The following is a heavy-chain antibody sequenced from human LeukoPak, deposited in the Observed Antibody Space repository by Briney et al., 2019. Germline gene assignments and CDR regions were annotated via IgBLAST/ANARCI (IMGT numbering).Heavy chain of an antibody. CDR2: ISGSGGST. Sequence: GGSLRLSCEASGLTFSSYAMSWVRQAPGKGLEWVSAISGSGGSTYYADSVKGRFTISRDNSKNTLYLQMNSLRAEDTAVYYCARDYYDSSGYYYVDYWGQGTLVTVSS. J-gene: IGHJ4*02. CDR3: ARDYYDSSGYYYVDY. V-gene: IGHV3-23*01. D-gene: IGHD3-22*01. CDR1: GLTFSSYA.